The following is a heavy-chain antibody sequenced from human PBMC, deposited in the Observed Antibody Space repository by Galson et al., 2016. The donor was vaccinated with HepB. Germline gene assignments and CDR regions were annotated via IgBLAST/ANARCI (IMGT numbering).Heavy chain of an antibody. CDR3: VKDRPYGTGRYGCSES. CDR1: GFTFITSV. J-gene: IGHJ5*02. Sequence: SLRLSCAASGFTFITSVMSWVRQTPGKGLEWVSSFRGRANTQYADSVRGRFTASRDDSKGTLFLQMNSPTADDTAVYYCVKDRPYGTGRYGCSESWGQGTLVIVSS. D-gene: IGHD6-13*01. V-gene: IGHV3-23*01. CDR2: FRGRANT.